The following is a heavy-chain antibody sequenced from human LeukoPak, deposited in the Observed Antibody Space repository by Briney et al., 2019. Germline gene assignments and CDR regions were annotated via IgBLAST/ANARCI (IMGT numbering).Heavy chain of an antibody. CDR1: GFTFSSYW. V-gene: IGHV3-7*05. CDR2: IKQDGSVE. D-gene: IGHD6-6*01. CDR3: AIIGYSSSSFDF. J-gene: IGHJ4*02. Sequence: GRSLRLSCAASGFTFSSYWMSWVRQAPGKGLQWVANIKQDGSVEYYVVSVKGRLTISRDNAKESLYLQMNSLRAEDTAEYYCAIIGYSSSSFDFWGQGTVDTVYS.